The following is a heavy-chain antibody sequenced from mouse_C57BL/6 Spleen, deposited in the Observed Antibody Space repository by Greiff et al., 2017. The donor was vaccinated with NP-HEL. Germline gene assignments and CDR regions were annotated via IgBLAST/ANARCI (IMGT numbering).Heavy chain of an antibody. J-gene: IGHJ4*01. CDR2: ISSGSSTI. CDR1: GFTFSDYG. CDR3: ARAVPDYLYAMDY. Sequence: EVKLMESGGGLVKPGGSLKLSCAASGFTFSDYGMHWVRQAPEKGLEWVAYISSGSSTIYYADTVKGRFTISRDNAKNTLFLQMTSLRSEDTAMYYCARAVPDYLYAMDYWGQGTSVTVSS. D-gene: IGHD2-4*01. V-gene: IGHV5-17*01.